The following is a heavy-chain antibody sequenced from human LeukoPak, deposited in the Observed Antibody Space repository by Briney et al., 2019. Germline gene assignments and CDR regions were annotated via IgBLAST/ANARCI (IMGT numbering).Heavy chain of an antibody. CDR1: GGSISSSSYY. CDR2: IYYSGST. V-gene: IGHV4-39*01. J-gene: IGHJ3*02. Sequence: SETLSLTCTVSGGSISSSSYYWGWIRPPPGKGLEWIGSIYYSGSTYYNPSLKSRVTISVDTSKNQCPLKLSSVTAADTAVYDCARSVVVGYAFDIWGQGTMVTVSS. CDR3: ARSVVVGYAFDI. D-gene: IGHD2-15*01.